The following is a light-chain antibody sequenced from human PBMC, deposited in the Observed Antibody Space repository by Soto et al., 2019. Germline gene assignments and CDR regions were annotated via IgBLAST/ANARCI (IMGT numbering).Light chain of an antibody. CDR1: QSISSW. V-gene: IGKV1-5*01. CDR2: DAS. CDR3: QQYNSYSTIT. Sequence: IQMNKSPSTLSASVRDRVTITCRASQSISSWLAWYQQKPVKAPKLLIYDASSLESGVPSRFSGSGSGTEFTLTISSLQPDDFATYYCQQYNSYSTITFGQGTRLEIK. J-gene: IGKJ5*01.